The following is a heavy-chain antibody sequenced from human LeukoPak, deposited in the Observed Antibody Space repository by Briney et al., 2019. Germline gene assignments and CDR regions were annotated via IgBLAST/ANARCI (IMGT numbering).Heavy chain of an antibody. CDR3: ARDSYYYDSSGYYGY. Sequence: PGGSLRLSCAASGFTLSSYWMDWVRHAPGKGMVWVSRINTDGSSTSYADSVKGRFTISRDNAKNTLYLQMNSLRAEDTAVYYCARDSYYYDSSGYYGYWGQGTLVTVSS. CDR1: GFTLSSYW. J-gene: IGHJ4*02. D-gene: IGHD3-22*01. V-gene: IGHV3-74*01. CDR2: INTDGSST.